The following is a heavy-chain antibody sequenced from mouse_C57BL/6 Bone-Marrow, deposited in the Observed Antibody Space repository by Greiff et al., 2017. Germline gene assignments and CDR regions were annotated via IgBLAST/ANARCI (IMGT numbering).Heavy chain of an antibody. V-gene: IGHV1-54*01. CDR3: ARPRLDY. Sequence: QVQLQQSGAELVRPGTSVKVSCKASGYAFTNYLIEWVQQRPGQGLEWIGVINPGSGGTNYNEKFKGKATLTADKSSSTAYMQLSSLTSEDSAVYFCARPRLDYWGQGTTLTVSS. CDR2: INPGSGGT. J-gene: IGHJ2*01. CDR1: GYAFTNYL.